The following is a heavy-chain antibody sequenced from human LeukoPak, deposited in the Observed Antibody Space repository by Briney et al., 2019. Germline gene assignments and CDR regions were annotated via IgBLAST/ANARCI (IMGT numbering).Heavy chain of an antibody. CDR2: LYSDGST. Sequence: GGSLRLSCAASGFALSTNYLSWVRQAPGKGLEWVSVLYSDGSTYYTDSVKGRFTISRDNSKNTLYLQMNSLRPEDTAVYYCARDQRSESYYPWGWFDPWGQGTLVTVSS. V-gene: IGHV3-66*02. J-gene: IGHJ5*02. CDR1: GFALSTNY. CDR3: ARDQRSESYYPWGWFDP. D-gene: IGHD1-26*01.